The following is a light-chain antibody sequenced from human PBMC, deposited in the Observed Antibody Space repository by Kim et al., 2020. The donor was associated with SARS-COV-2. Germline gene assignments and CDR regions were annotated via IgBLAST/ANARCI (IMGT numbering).Light chain of an antibody. J-gene: IGLJ2*01. V-gene: IGLV3-1*01. Sequence: SVYPEEPACTTGSGGKLGDEYACWYQQKPGQSPVLVIYQDSKRPSGIPERFSVSDPGNTATLTISGTQAMDEADYYCRAWDSSTAVFGGGTQLTVL. CDR1: KLGDEY. CDR2: QDS. CDR3: RAWDSSTAV.